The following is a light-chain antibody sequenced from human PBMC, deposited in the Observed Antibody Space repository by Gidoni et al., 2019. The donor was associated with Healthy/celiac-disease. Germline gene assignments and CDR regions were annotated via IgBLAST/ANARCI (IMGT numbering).Light chain of an antibody. V-gene: IGKV1-39*01. CDR3: QQSYSTSWT. Sequence: DIQMTQSPSSLSASVGDRVTITCRASQSISSYLNWYQQKPGKAPKLLIYAASSLQSGVPSRFSGSGSGTDFTLTSSRLQPEDFATYYCQQSYSTSWTFGQGTKVEIK. J-gene: IGKJ1*01. CDR2: AAS. CDR1: QSISSY.